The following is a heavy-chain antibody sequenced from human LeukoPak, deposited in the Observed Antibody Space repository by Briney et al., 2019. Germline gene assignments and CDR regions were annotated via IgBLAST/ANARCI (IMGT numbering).Heavy chain of an antibody. V-gene: IGHV4-34*01. CDR1: GGSFSGYY. J-gene: IGHJ4*02. CDR3: ARAPYYDFWSGYYYFDY. CDR2: INHSGST. Sequence: SGTLPLTCAVYGGSFSGYYWSWIRQPPGKGLEWIGEINHSGSTNYNPSLKSRVTISVDTSKNQFSLKLSSVTAADTAVYYCARAPYYDFWSGYYYFDYWGQGTLVTVSS. D-gene: IGHD3-3*01.